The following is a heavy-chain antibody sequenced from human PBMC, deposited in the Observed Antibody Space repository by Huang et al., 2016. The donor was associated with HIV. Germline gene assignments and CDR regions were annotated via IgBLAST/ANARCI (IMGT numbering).Heavy chain of an antibody. Sequence: QGQLVESGGGVVQPGRSLSLSCAASGFSFSFYDMQWVRQAPGKGLDVVSFVSSDETDKYYADSVKGLFTISRDNAKDTLYLQMNSLRSEDTAVYFCLPAGHVSHYYYMDVWGKGTTVTVSS. CDR1: GFSFSFYD. CDR3: LPAGHVSHYYYMDV. J-gene: IGHJ6*03. V-gene: IGHV3-30*03. CDR2: VSSDETDK.